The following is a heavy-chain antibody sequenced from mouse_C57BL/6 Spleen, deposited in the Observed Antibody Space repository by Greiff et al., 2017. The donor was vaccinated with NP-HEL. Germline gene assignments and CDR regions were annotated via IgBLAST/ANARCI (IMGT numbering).Heavy chain of an antibody. CDR2: SYPGDGDT. J-gene: IGHJ4*01. V-gene: IGHV1-82*01. CDR3: AREGYDSNYRDMDY. CDR1: GYAFSSSW. D-gene: IGHD2-5*01. Sequence: LLESGPELVKPGASVKISCKASGYAFSSSWMNWVKQRPGKGLEWIGRSYPGDGDTNYNGKFKGKGTLTADKSSSTAYMQLSSLTSADSAVYFCAREGYDSNYRDMDYWGKGTSVTVSS.